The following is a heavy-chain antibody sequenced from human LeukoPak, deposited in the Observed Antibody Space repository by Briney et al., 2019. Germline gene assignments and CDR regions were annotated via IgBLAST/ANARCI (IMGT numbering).Heavy chain of an antibody. J-gene: IGHJ4*02. CDR3: ATTIVGATFSTYYFDY. Sequence: ASVKVSCKASGYTFIGYYMHWVRQAPGQGLEWMGWINPNSGGTNYAQKFQGRVTMTRDTSISTAYMELSRLRSDDTAVYYCATTIVGATFSTYYFDYWGQGTLVTVSS. CDR2: INPNSGGT. V-gene: IGHV1-2*02. CDR1: GYTFIGYY. D-gene: IGHD1-26*01.